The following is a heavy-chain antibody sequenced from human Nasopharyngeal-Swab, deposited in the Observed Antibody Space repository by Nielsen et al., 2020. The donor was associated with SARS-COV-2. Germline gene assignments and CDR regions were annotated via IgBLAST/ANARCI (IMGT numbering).Heavy chain of an antibody. J-gene: IGHJ1*01. V-gene: IGHV3-53*01. CDR3: ARDLGGGYCTTTNCPGS. D-gene: IGHD2-2*01. CDR2: TEIGGTT. CDR1: GLTVSSTY. Sequence: GESLKISCAVSGLTVSSTYMSWVRQAPGKGLEWVSVTEIGGTTHDADSVKGRFSISRDSSTNTLYLQMNNVRAEDTAVYYCARDLGGGYCTTTNCPGSWGQGTLVTVSS.